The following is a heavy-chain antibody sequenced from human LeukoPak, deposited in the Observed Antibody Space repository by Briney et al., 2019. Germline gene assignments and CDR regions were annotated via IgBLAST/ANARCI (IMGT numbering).Heavy chain of an antibody. J-gene: IGHJ6*02. Sequence: GASVKVSCKAPGDIFSVDAISWVRQAPGQGLEWMGRIIPIFDIAHYSQNFQDRVTITAGKSTSTAYMEMSGLTSEDTAVYYCARDLQPNDPLIAAPHYYYYGMDVWGQGTTVTVSS. CDR3: ARDLQPNDPLIAAPHYYYYGMDV. D-gene: IGHD6-13*01. CDR1: GDIFSVDA. V-gene: IGHV1-69*04. CDR2: IIPIFDIA.